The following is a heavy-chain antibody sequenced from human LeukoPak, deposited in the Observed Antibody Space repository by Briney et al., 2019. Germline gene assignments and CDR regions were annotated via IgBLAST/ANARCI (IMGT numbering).Heavy chain of an antibody. V-gene: IGHV3-11*01. J-gene: IGHJ4*02. D-gene: IGHD3-3*01. CDR2: ISSSGSTI. CDR1: GFTFSDYY. CDR3: ARDPRVLRFWTGPLTTGEND. Sequence: GGSLRLCCAASGFTFSDYYMSWIRKAPGKGLEWVSHISSSGSTIYYADSVKGRFTISRDNAKNSLYLQMNSLRAEDTAVYYCARDPRVLRFWTGPLTTGENDWGQGTLVTVSS.